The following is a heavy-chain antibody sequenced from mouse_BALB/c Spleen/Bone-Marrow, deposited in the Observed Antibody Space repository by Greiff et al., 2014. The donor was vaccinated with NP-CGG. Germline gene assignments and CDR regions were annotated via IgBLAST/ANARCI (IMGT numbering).Heavy chain of an antibody. D-gene: IGHD2-5*01. CDR3: ARYRLVTYFDY. CDR1: GFNIKDTY. CDR2: IDPANGNT. Sequence: VQLQQSGAELVKPGASVKLSCTASGFNIKDTYMHWVKQRPEQGLEWIGRIDPANGNTKYDPKFQGKATITADTSSNTAYLQLSSLTSEDTAVYYCARYRLVTYFDYWGQGTTLTVSS. J-gene: IGHJ2*01. V-gene: IGHV14-3*02.